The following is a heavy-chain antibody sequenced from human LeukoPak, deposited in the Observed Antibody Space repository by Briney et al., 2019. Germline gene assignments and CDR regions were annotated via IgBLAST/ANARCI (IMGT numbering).Heavy chain of an antibody. CDR1: GFTFSSYA. Sequence: GGSLTLSCAASGFTFSSYAMHWVRQAPGKGLGWVAVISYDESNKYYADSVKGRFTISRDNSKNTLYLQMNSLRAEDTAVYYCARDLIVADIVLMVYAIGYGMDVWGQGTTVSVSS. CDR3: ARDLIVADIVLMVYAIGYGMDV. J-gene: IGHJ6*02. CDR2: ISYDESNK. V-gene: IGHV3-30-3*01. D-gene: IGHD2-8*01.